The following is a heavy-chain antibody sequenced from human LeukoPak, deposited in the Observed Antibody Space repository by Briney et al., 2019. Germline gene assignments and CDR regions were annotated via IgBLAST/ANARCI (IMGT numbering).Heavy chain of an antibody. V-gene: IGHV4-39*01. J-gene: IGHJ4*02. D-gene: IGHD6-13*01. CDR1: GGSISSSPYY. Sequence: SETLSLTCTVSGGSISSSPYYWGWIRHPPGKGLEGIGIIYFGGSPYYNPCLKSRVPISVDTPKNRFSLNLSSVTAADTAVYYCARLQYGSSWPPDYWGQGTLVTVSS. CDR2: IYFGGSP. CDR3: ARLQYGSSWPPDY.